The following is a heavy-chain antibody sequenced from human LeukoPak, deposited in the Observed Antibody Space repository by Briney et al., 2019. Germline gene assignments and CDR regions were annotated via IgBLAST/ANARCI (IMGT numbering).Heavy chain of an antibody. D-gene: IGHD3-22*01. V-gene: IGHV3-53*01. Sequence: PGGSLRLSCAVSGFTVSAHYMTWVRQVPGKRLEWVSVIYVAGSTYYADSVKGRFTVSRDNSKNTLYLQMNSLRADDTAVYYCARETGYYDSNGYYSYWGQGTLVIVSS. CDR2: IYVAGST. J-gene: IGHJ4*02. CDR3: ARETGYYDSNGYYSY. CDR1: GFTVSAHY.